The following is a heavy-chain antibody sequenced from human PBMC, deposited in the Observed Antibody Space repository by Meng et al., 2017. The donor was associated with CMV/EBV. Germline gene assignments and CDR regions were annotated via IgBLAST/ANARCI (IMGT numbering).Heavy chain of an antibody. J-gene: IGHJ5*02. CDR3: ARGVVTMIVVYDP. Sequence: LQLQEAAPGLGKPSGTLSLPCTVSGGSISSSSYYWGWIRQPPGKGLEWIGSIYYSGSTYYNPSLKSRVTISVDTSKNQFSLKLSSVTAADTAVYYCARGVVTMIVVYDPWGQGTLVTVSS. D-gene: IGHD3-22*01. V-gene: IGHV4-39*07. CDR1: GGSISSSSYY. CDR2: IYYSGST.